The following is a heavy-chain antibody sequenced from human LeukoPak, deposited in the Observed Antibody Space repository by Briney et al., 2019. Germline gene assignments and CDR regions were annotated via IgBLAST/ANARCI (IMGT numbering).Heavy chain of an antibody. J-gene: IGHJ4*02. V-gene: IGHV5-51*01. CDR1: GDTFTDTY. CDR3: ARFLHGNSLDN. D-gene: IGHD1-7*01. CDR2: TYHDGPDT. Sequence: GKPLKISCKGSGDTFTDTYSAWVRHAGGKGLEWMGITYHDGPDTRYTPSCEGQVSMSTGHSIRTPYLQSTSPKTSHTSITDRARFLHGNSLDNWGQGALVTVSS.